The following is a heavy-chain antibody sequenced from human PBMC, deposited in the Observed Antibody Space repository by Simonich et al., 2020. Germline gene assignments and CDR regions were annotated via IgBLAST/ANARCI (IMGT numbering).Heavy chain of an antibody. J-gene: IGHJ2*01. CDR3: ARGGLGHWYFDL. Sequence: QVQLVQSGAEVQKPGASVKGSCKASGYTFTGYYMHWVRQAPGKGLEWMGRINPNSGGKTYARKFQGRVTMTRDTSISTAYMELSRLRSDDTAVYYCARGGLGHWYFDLWGRGTLVTVSS. V-gene: IGHV1-2*02. CDR2: INPNSGGK. CDR1: GYTFTGYY. D-gene: IGHD6-25*01.